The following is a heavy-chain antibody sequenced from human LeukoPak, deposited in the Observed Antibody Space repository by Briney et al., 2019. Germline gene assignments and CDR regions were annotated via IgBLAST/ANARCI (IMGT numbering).Heavy chain of an antibody. Sequence: PGRSLRLSCAASGFTFSSYGMHWVRQAPGKGLEWVAVIWYDGSNKYYADSVKGRFTISRDNSKNTLYLQMNSLRAEDTAVYYCAKAEQWLGYYFDYWGQGTLVTVSS. V-gene: IGHV3-33*06. CDR1: GFTFSSYG. CDR2: IWYDGSNK. D-gene: IGHD6-19*01. J-gene: IGHJ4*02. CDR3: AKAEQWLGYYFDY.